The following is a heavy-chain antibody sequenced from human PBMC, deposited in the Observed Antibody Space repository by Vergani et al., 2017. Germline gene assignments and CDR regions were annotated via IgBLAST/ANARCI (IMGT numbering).Heavy chain of an antibody. J-gene: IGHJ6*03. V-gene: IGHV3-30*18. CDR2: ISYDGSNK. CDR3: AKDDRSSSXGVRMGYYYYYMDV. Sequence: QVQLVESGGGVVQPGMSLRLSCAASGFTFSNYAMYWVRQAPGKGLEWVAVISYDGSNKYYADSVKGRFTISRDNSKNTLYLQMNSLRAEDTAVYYCAKDDRSSSXGVRMGYYYYYMDVWGKGTTVTVSS. CDR1: GFTFSNYA. D-gene: IGHD6-6*01.